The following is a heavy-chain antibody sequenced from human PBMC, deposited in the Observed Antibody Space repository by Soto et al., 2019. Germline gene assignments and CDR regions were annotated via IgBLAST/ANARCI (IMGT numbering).Heavy chain of an antibody. Sequence: GWWACHYRRKRLEWIGWIVVGSGNTNYAQKFQERVTITRDMSTSTAYRELSSLRSEDTAVYYCAARPPYSGYDYPDYFGYWGQGTLVTVSS. J-gene: IGHJ4*02. V-gene: IGHV1-58*01. D-gene: IGHD5-12*01. CDR3: AARPPYSGYDYPDYFGY. CDR2: IVVGSGNT.